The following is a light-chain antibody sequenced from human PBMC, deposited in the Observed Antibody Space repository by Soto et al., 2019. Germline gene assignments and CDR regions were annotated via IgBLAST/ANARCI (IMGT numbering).Light chain of an antibody. CDR3: SSYTSSSTPCV. V-gene: IGLV2-18*02. J-gene: IGLJ1*01. CDR1: NSDIGSYNR. CDR2: EVS. Sequence: QSVLTQPPSVSGSPGQSVTISCTGTNSDIGSYNRVSWYQQPPGTAPKLMIYEVSNRPSGVPDRFSGSKSGNTASLTISGLQAEDEADYYCSSYTSSSTPCVFGTGTKVTVL.